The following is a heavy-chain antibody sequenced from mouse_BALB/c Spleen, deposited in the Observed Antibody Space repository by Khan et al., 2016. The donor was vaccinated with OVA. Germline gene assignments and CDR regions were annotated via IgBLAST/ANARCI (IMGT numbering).Heavy chain of an antibody. CDR1: GFSLTNYG. J-gene: IGHJ4*01. Sequence: QVQLKESGPGLVAPSQSLSITCTISGFSLTNYGVHWVRQPPGKGLEWLVVIWSDGSTTYNSALKSRLTITKDHSKSQVFLKMNSLQTDDTAMYFCARQPYYHYDIMDYWGQGTSVTVSS. V-gene: IGHV2-6-1*01. D-gene: IGHD2-10*01. CDR3: ARQPYYHYDIMDY. CDR2: IWSDGST.